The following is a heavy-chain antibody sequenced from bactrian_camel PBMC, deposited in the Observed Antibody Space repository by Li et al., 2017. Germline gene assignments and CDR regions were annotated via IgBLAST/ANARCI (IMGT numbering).Heavy chain of an antibody. J-gene: IGHJ4*01. D-gene: IGHD6*01. CDR2: IDSAGRT. V-gene: IGHV3S53*01. CDR1: ASISRNVC. CDR3: AADFRAVVAGCTIYDYAY. Sequence: HVQLVESGGGSVQAGGSLRLSCAASASISRNVCMGWFRQAPGKEREGNAHIDSAGRTRYADSVKGRFTISKDNAKNTLYLQMSGLKPEDTAMYYCAADFRAVVAGCTIYDYAYWSRGTQVT.